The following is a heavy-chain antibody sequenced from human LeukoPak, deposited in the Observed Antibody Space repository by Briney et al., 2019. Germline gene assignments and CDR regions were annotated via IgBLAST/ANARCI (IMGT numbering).Heavy chain of an antibody. CDR1: GRSLNGSPYY. CDR2: IFYSGST. D-gene: IGHD4-17*01. CDR3: ARTVSTVTRPGPFDY. V-gene: IGHV4-39*07. J-gene: IGHJ4*02. Sequence: PSETLSLTCSVSGRSLNGSPYYWGWIRQPPGKGLEWIGSIFYSGSTYYNPSLKSRATISVDTSKNQFSLKLSSVTAADTAVYYCARTVSTVTRPGPFDYWGQGTLVTVSS.